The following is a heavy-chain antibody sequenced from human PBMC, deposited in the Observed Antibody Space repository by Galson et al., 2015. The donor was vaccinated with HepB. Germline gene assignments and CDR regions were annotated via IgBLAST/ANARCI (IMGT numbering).Heavy chain of an antibody. J-gene: IGHJ4*02. D-gene: IGHD3-3*01. Sequence: SLRLSCAASGFTFSGYWMSWVRQAPGKGLEWVANINQDGSEKYYVGSLKGRFTISRDNAQNSLYLLMSSLGAEDTAVYYCARVGSYDFWSGYSPFDHWGQGTLVTVSS. V-gene: IGHV3-7*03. CDR2: INQDGSEK. CDR1: GFTFSGYW. CDR3: ARVGSYDFWSGYSPFDH.